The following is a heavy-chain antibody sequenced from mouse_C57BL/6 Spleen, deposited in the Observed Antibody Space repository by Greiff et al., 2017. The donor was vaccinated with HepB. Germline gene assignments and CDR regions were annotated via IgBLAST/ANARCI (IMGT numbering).Heavy chain of an antibody. CDR1: GYTFTTHP. V-gene: IGHV1-47*01. D-gene: IGHD3-1*01. CDR3: ARGEGYYYYFDY. J-gene: IGHJ2*01. Sequence: QVQLKESGAELVKPGASVKMSCKASGYTFTTHPIEWMKQNHGKSLEWIGNFHPYNDDTKYNEKFKGKATLTVEKSSSTVYLELSRLTSDDSAVYYCARGEGYYYYFDYWGQGTTLTVSS. CDR2: FHPYNDDT.